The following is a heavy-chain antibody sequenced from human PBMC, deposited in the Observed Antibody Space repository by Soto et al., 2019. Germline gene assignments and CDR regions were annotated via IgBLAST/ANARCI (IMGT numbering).Heavy chain of an antibody. V-gene: IGHV1-18*01. CDR3: AMSGHTVTTPYFDA. CDR2: ISAYNGNT. CDR1: GYTFTSYG. D-gene: IGHD4-17*01. J-gene: IGHJ4*02. Sequence: APGKLSCKASGYTFTSYGISWVRHAPGQGLEWMGWISAYNGNTNYAQKLQGRVTMTTDTSTSTAYMELRSLRSDDTAVYYWAMSGHTVTTPYFDAWGQGNLVTVDS.